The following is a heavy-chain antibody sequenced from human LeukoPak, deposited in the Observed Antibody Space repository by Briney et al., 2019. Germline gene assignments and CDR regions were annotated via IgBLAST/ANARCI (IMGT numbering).Heavy chain of an antibody. CDR3: ARGGPYFDSSGSGVHDVFDI. D-gene: IGHD3-22*01. J-gene: IGHJ3*02. CDR2: IKQDGSEK. V-gene: IGHV3-7*01. Sequence: GGSLRLSCAASGFTFSNYWMIWVRQAPGKGLEWVANIKQDGSEKYYVDSVRGRFTISRDNAKNSLYLQMNSLRVEDTAVYYCARGGPYFDSSGSGVHDVFDIWGKGTMVPVS. CDR1: GFTFSNYW.